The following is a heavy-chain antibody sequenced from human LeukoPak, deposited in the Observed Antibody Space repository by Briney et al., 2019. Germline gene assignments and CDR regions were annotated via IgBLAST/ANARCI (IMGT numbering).Heavy chain of an antibody. J-gene: IGHJ4*02. CDR3: ARDLDSGSYLFDY. Sequence: ASVKVSCKASGYTFTGYYMHWVRQAPGQGLEWMGWINPNSGGTNYAQKFQGRVTMTRDTSISTAYMELSRLRSDDTAVYYCARDLDSGSYLFDYWCQGTLVTVSS. CDR2: INPNSGGT. D-gene: IGHD1-26*01. CDR1: GYTFTGYY. V-gene: IGHV1-2*02.